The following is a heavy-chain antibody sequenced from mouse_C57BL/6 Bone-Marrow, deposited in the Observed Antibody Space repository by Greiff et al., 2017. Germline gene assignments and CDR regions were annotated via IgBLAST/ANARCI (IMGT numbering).Heavy chain of an antibody. CDR1: GYTFTDYA. D-gene: IGHD1-1*01. CDR2: ISTSYSDA. J-gene: IGHJ2*01. Sequence: QVQLQQSGPELVRPGVSVKISCKGSGYTFTDYAMHWVKQSHAKSLEWMGVISTSYSDASSNQQFKDKATMTVDTSSSTAYMALDRLTSGDSAVYYGARLAITTVLATDYWGQGTTLTVSS. CDR3: ARLAITTVLATDY. V-gene: IGHV1-67*01.